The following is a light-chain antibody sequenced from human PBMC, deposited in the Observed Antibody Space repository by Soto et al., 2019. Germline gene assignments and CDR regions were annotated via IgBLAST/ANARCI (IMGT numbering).Light chain of an antibody. V-gene: IGKV1-5*01. CDR3: QQFRGT. CDR2: DAS. J-gene: IGKJ1*01. Sequence: DIQMTQSPSTLSASVGDRVTITCRASQGISNWLAWYQQKPGKAPKLLIYDASTLESGVPSMFSGSGSGTEFTLTISSLLPDDFATYYCQQFRGTFGQGTKVDI. CDR1: QGISNW.